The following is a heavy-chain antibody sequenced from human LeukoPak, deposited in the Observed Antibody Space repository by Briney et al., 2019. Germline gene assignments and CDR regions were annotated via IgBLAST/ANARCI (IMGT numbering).Heavy chain of an antibody. V-gene: IGHV5-51*01. CDR3: ARMTALGAFDI. J-gene: IGHJ3*02. Sequence: GESLKISCKGSRYSFTSHWIGWVRQMPGKGLEWMGIIYPGDSDTRYSPSFQGQVTISADKSVSTAYLQWSSLKASDTAMYYCARMTALGAFDIWGQGTMVTVSS. CDR1: RYSFTSHW. CDR2: IYPGDSDT. D-gene: IGHD2-21*02.